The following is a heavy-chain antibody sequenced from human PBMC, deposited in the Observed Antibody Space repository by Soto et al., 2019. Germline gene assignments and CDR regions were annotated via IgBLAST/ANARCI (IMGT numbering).Heavy chain of an antibody. Sequence: LRLSCAASGFTFDDYAMHWVRQAPGKGLEWVSGISWNSGSIGYADSVKGRFTISRDNAKNSLYLQMNSLRAEDTALYYCAKSGEGGDAFDIWGQGTMVTVSS. CDR1: GFTFDDYA. J-gene: IGHJ3*02. V-gene: IGHV3-9*01. D-gene: IGHD5-12*01. CDR2: ISWNSGSI. CDR3: AKSGEGGDAFDI.